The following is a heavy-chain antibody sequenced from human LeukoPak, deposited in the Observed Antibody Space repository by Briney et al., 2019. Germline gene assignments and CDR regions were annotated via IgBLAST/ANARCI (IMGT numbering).Heavy chain of an antibody. J-gene: IGHJ5*02. D-gene: IGHD2-2*01. CDR2: ISAYNGNT. CDR1: GYTFTSFG. V-gene: IGHV1-18*04. CDR3: ARVEDIVVVPAAMPHENWFDP. Sequence: ASVKVSCKASGYTFTSFGIRWVRQAPGQGLEWMGWISAYNGNTNYAQKLQGRVTMTTDTSTSTAYMELRSLRSDDTAVYYCARVEDIVVVPAAMPHENWFDPWGQGTLVTVSS.